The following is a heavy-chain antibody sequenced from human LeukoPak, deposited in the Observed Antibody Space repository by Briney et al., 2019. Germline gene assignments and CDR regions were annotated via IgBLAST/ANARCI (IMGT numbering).Heavy chain of an antibody. CDR3: AKEGHYGWGPIDGGMDV. D-gene: IGHD3-10*01. J-gene: IGHJ6*02. V-gene: IGHV3-30*18. Sequence: GSLRLSCAASGFTFSSYGMHWVRQAPGKGLEWVAVISYDGSNKYYADSVKGRFTISRDNSKNTLYLQMNSLRAEDTAVYYCAKEGHYGWGPIDGGMDVWGQGTTVTVSS. CDR2: ISYDGSNK. CDR1: GFTFSSYG.